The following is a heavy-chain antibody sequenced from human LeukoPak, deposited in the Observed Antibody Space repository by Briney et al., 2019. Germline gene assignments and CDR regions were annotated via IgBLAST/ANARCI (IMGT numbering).Heavy chain of an antibody. D-gene: IGHD1-14*01. CDR2: ITSRSSTI. J-gene: IGHJ6*02. CDR1: RFTFSSYR. CDR3: ARDLNHYYGMDV. Sequence: GGSLRLSCAASRFTFSSYRMNWVRQAPGKGLEWVSYITSRSSTIYYADSVKGRFTISRDNAKNSLYLQMNSLRAEDTAVYYCARDLNHYYGMDVWGQGTTVTVSS. V-gene: IGHV3-48*04.